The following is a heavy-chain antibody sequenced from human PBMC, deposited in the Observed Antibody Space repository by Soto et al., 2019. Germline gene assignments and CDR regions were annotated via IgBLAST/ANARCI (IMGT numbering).Heavy chain of an antibody. V-gene: IGHV1-18*01. D-gene: IGHD4-17*01. CDR3: ASDEPTVVTPAQAIDY. J-gene: IGHJ4*02. Sequence: QVQLVQSGAEVKKPGASVKVSCKASGYTFTSYGISWVRQAPGQGLEWMGWISAYNGNTNYAQKLQGRVTMTTDTSTSTAYMELRSLRSDDTAVYYCASDEPTVVTPAQAIDYWGQGTLVTVSS. CDR1: GYTFTSYG. CDR2: ISAYNGNT.